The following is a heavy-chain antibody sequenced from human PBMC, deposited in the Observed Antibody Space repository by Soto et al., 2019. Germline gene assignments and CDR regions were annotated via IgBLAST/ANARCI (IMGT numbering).Heavy chain of an antibody. Sequence: GGSLRLSCAASGFTFSSYAMHWVRQAPGKGLEWVAVISYDGSNKYYADSVKGRFTISRDNSKNTLYLQMNSLRAEDTAVYYCARDGQNYYGSGSYFPLCWFDPWGQGTLVTVSS. D-gene: IGHD3-10*01. CDR1: GFTFSSYA. CDR2: ISYDGSNK. J-gene: IGHJ5*02. CDR3: ARDGQNYYGSGSYFPLCWFDP. V-gene: IGHV3-30-3*01.